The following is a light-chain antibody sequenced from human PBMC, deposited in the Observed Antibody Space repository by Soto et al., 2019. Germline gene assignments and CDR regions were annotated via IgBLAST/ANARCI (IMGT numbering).Light chain of an antibody. CDR2: GVS. CDR1: QSLTSSY. J-gene: IGKJ1*01. CDR3: HQYNNFWT. Sequence: EIVLTQSPGTLSLSPVETATLSCRASQSLTSSYLAWYQQRPGQAPSLLIYGVSSRATGIPDRFSGSGSGTEFTLTISSLQSEDFGLYYCHQYNNFWTFGQGTKVDI. V-gene: IGKV3-20*01.